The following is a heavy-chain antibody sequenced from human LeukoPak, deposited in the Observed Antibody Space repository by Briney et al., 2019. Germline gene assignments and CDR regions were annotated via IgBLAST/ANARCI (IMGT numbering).Heavy chain of an antibody. D-gene: IGHD2-8*01. V-gene: IGHV6-1*01. CDR3: ARDYRPSSSSGYCTNGVCYTALSD. J-gene: IGHJ4*02. Sequence: SQTLSLTCAISGDSVSSNSAAWNWIRQSPSRGLEWLGRTYYRSKWYNDYAVSVKSRITINPDTSKNQFSLQLNSVTPEDTAVYYCARDYRPSSSSGYCTNGVCYTALSDWGQGTLVTVSS. CDR1: GDSVSSNSAA. CDR2: TYYRSKWYN.